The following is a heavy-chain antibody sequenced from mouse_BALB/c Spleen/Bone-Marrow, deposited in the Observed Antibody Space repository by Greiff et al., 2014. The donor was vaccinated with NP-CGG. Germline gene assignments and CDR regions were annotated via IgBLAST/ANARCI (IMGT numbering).Heavy chain of an antibody. Sequence: QVQLQQSGPELVRPGVSVKISCKGSGYTFTDYAMHWVKQSHAQSLEWIGVISTYSGNTNYNQKFKGKATLTVDKSSSTAYMELAMFTSESSANYYGARSNSGRSYVFDYWGQGTTLTVSS. V-gene: IGHV1S137*01. J-gene: IGHJ2*01. CDR1: GYTFTDYA. D-gene: IGHD1-1*01. CDR3: ARSNSGRSYVFDY. CDR2: ISTYSGNT.